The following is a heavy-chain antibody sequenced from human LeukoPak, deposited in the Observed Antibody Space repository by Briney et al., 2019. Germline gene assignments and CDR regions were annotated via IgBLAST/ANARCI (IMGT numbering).Heavy chain of an antibody. CDR3: ARVRDYGDYADT. Sequence: ASVKVSCKASGYTFTGYYMHWVRQAPGQGLEWIGWINPNSGGTNYAQKFQGRVTMTRDTSISTAYMELSRLRSDDTAVYYCARVRDYGDYADTWGQGTLVTVSS. D-gene: IGHD4-17*01. V-gene: IGHV1-2*02. J-gene: IGHJ5*02. CDR1: GYTFTGYY. CDR2: INPNSGGT.